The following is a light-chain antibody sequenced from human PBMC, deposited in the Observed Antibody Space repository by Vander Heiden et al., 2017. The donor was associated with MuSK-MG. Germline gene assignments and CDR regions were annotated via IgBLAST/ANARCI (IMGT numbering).Light chain of an antibody. CDR3: QVWDTNTGNRV. Sequence: SYDLTQPPSVSVSPGQTASITCSGHKLGDKYAFWYHQKPGQSPVVVIYDDTKRPSGISERFSGSNSGNTATLNISGAQAMDEADYYCQVWDTNTGNRVFGGGTKLTVL. CDR1: KLGDKY. J-gene: IGLJ2*01. V-gene: IGLV3-1*01. CDR2: DDT.